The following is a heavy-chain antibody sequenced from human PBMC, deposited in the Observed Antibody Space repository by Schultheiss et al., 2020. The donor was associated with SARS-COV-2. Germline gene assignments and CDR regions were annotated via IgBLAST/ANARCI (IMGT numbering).Heavy chain of an antibody. CDR1: GGSISSYY. CDR3: ASEAAYCGGDCYGNDAFDI. V-gene: IGHV4-59*01. Sequence: GSLRLSCTVSGGSISSYYWSWIRQPPGKGLEWIGSIYYSGSTYYNPSLKSRVTISVDTSKNQFSLKLSSVTAADTAVYYCASEAAYCGGDCYGNDAFDIWGQGTMVTVSS. CDR2: IYYSGST. D-gene: IGHD2-21*01. J-gene: IGHJ3*02.